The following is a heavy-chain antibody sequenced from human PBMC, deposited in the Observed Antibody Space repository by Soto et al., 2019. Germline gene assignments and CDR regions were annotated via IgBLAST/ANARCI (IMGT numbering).Heavy chain of an antibody. CDR2: IIPIFGTV. D-gene: IGHD3-16*02. V-gene: IGHV1-69*13. Sequence: SVKVSCKASGGTFSSYAISWVRQAPGQGLEWMGGIIPIFGTVNYAQKFQGRVTITADESTSTAYMELSSLRSEDTAVYYCASLHYDYVWGSYRYYYGMDVWGQGTTVTVSS. CDR1: GGTFSSYA. J-gene: IGHJ6*02. CDR3: ASLHYDYVWGSYRYYYGMDV.